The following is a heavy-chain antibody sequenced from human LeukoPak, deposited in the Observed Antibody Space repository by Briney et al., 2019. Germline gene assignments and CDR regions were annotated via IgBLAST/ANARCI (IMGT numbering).Heavy chain of an antibody. D-gene: IGHD6-19*01. Sequence: GGSLRLSCAASGFTFSSHEMNWVRQAPGKGLEWVSYISSSAGRIDYADSVKGRFTISRDNARNSLYLQMDSLRAEDTGVYYCARELEASGFDPWGQGTLVTVSS. V-gene: IGHV3-48*03. J-gene: IGHJ5*02. CDR2: ISSSAGRI. CDR1: GFTFSSHE. CDR3: ARELEASGFDP.